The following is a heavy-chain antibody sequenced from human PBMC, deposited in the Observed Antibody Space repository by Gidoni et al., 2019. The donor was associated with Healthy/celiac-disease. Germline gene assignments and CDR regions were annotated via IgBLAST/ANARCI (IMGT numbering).Heavy chain of an antibody. CDR2: IYHSGIT. J-gene: IGHJ6*03. V-gene: IGHV4-38-2*01. CDR1: GYAISRGYY. D-gene: IGHD3-10*01. CDR3: ARGSGQLRLYYYYMDV. Sequence: QVQLQESGPGLVKPSETLSLTCAVSGYAISRGYYWGWIRQPPGKGLEWIGSIYHSGITYYNPSLKSRVTISVDTSKNHFSLKLRSVTAADTAVYYCARGSGQLRLYYYYMDVWGKGTTVTVSS.